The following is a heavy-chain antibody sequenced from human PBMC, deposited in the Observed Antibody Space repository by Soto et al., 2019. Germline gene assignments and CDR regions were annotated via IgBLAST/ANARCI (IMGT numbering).Heavy chain of an antibody. CDR3: AREPEGIAAALDY. CDR1: GFTFRTYG. J-gene: IGHJ4*02. Sequence: EVQLVESGGGLVKPGGSLRLSCAASGFTFRTYGMNWVRRAPGGGLEWVASISSSGRVIYYADSVKGRFTISRDDAEKSLYLQMNSLRAEDTALYYCAREPEGIAAALDYWGRGTLVTVSS. D-gene: IGHD6-13*01. CDR2: ISSSGRVI. V-gene: IGHV3-21*01.